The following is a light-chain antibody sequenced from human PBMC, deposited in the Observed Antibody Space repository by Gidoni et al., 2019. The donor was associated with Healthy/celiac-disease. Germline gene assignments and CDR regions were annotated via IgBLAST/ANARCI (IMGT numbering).Light chain of an antibody. CDR3: QQRSNWPLT. CDR2: DAS. J-gene: IGKJ1*01. V-gene: IGKV3-11*01. CDR1: QSVSSY. Sequence: LVLTHSPATLSLSPGERATLSCRASQSVSSYLAWYQQNPGQAPRLLIYDASNRATGIPARFIGSGSGTEFTLTISSLEPEDFAVYYCQQRSNWPLTFXQXTKVXIK.